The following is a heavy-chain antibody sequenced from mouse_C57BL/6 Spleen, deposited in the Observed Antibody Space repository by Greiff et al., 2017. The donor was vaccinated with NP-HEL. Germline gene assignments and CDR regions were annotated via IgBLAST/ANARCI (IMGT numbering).Heavy chain of an antibody. CDR1: GYAFSSSW. Sequence: VQGVESGPELVKPGASVKISCKASGYAFSSSWMNWVKQRPGKGLEWIGRIYPGDGDTNYNGKFKGKATLTADKSSSTAYMQLSSLTSEDSAVYFCARKLYYFDYWGQGTTLTVSS. CDR3: ARKLYYFDY. CDR2: IYPGDGDT. V-gene: IGHV1-82*01. D-gene: IGHD1-1*01. J-gene: IGHJ2*01.